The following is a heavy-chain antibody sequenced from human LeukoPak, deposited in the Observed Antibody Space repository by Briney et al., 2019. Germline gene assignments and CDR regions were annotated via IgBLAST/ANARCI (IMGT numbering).Heavy chain of an antibody. V-gene: IGHV3-11*01. CDR1: GFTFSDYY. CDR3: ARVGDPSAFIYSSGSVFDY. J-gene: IGHJ4*02. Sequence: GGSLRLSCAASGFTFSDYYMSWIRQAPGKGLEWVSYISSSGSTIYYADSVKGRFTISRDNAKNSLYLQMNSLRAEDTAVYYCARVGDPSAFIYSSGSVFDYWGQGTLVTVSS. CDR2: ISSSGSTI. D-gene: IGHD6-19*01.